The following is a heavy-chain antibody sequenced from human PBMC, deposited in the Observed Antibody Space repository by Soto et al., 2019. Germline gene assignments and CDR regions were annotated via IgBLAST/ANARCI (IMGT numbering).Heavy chain of an antibody. CDR2: ISSSSTYT. Sequence: EVQLVESGGGLVKPGGSLRLSCAASGFTFSSYTMNWVRQAPGKGLEWVSSISSSSTYTNYADSVKGRFTISRDNAKNSLFLQMNSLRAEDTAVYYCARVRGLLRSHDAFDIWGQGTMVTVSS. J-gene: IGHJ3*02. CDR3: ARVRGLLRSHDAFDI. CDR1: GFTFSSYT. V-gene: IGHV3-21*01. D-gene: IGHD4-17*01.